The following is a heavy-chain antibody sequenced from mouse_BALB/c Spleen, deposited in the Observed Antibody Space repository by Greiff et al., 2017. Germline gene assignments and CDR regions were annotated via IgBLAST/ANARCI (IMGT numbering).Heavy chain of an antibody. D-gene: IGHD2-10*02. V-gene: IGHV1-14*01. Sequence: EVQLQQSGPELVKPGASVKMSCKASGYTFTSYVMHWVKQKPGQGLEWIGYINPYNDGTKYNEKFKGKATLTSDKSSSTAYMELSSLTSEDSAVYYCARWGYGNYVGWYFDVWGAGTTVTVSS. CDR1: GYTFTSYV. CDR3: ARWGYGNYVGWYFDV. J-gene: IGHJ1*01. CDR2: INPYNDGT.